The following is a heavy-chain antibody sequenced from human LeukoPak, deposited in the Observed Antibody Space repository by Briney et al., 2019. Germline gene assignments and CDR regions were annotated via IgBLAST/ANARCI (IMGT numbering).Heavy chain of an antibody. CDR3: AELGITMIGGV. CDR1: GFTFSNYW. J-gene: IGHJ6*04. V-gene: IGHV3-74*01. Sequence: GGSLRLSCAASGFTFSNYWMHWVRQAPGKGLVWVSRINGDGRSTTYADSVKGRFTISRDNAKNSLYLQMNSLRAEDTAVYYCAELGITMIGGVWGKGTTVTISS. D-gene: IGHD3-10*02. CDR2: INGDGRST.